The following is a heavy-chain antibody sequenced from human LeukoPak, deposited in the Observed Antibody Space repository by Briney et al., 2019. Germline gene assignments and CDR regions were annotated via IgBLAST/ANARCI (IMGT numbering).Heavy chain of an antibody. J-gene: IGHJ3*02. D-gene: IGHD1-14*01. Sequence: SETLSLTCSVSDDSITMYYWTWIRQPPGKGLEWIGYVDHTGSTNFNPSLNGRVSISRDTTKNLFSLRLRSVTAADTAVYFCARETPELPSYDAFDIWGQGTMVTVSS. CDR3: ARETPELPSYDAFDI. CDR1: DDSITMYY. V-gene: IGHV4-59*01. CDR2: VDHTGST.